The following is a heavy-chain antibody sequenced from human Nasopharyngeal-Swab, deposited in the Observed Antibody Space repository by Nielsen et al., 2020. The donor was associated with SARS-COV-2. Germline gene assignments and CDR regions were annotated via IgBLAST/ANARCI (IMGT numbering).Heavy chain of an antibody. CDR2: LSASGGNT. CDR3: ARDSEKKSYYDSSGSLDAFDI. J-gene: IGHJ3*02. Sequence: WIRQPPGKGLECVSDLSASGGNTHYADSVKGRFTISRDNSKNTLYLQMNSLRAEDTAIYYCARDSEKKSYYDSSGSLDAFDIWGRGTMVPSPQ. D-gene: IGHD3-22*01. V-gene: IGHV3-23*01.